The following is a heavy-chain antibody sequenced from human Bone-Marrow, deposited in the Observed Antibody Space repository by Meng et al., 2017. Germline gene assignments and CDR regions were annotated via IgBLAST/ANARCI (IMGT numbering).Heavy chain of an antibody. CDR2: ISGSGGST. J-gene: IGHJ4*02. CDR1: GLSFTDAW. CDR3: AKDGPFDY. Sequence: VQLVESGGGLVKPGGSLRLSCVASGLSFTDAWMSWVRQAPGKGLEWVSAISGSGGSTYYADSVKGRFTISRDNSKNTLYLQMNSLRAEDTAVYYCAKDGPFDYWGQGTLVTVSS. V-gene: IGHV3-23*04.